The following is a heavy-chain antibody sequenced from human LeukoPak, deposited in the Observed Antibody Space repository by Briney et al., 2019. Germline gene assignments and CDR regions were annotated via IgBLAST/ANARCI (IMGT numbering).Heavy chain of an antibody. D-gene: IGHD3-22*01. CDR2: ISSSSSYI. Sequence: PGGSLRLSCAASGFTFSSYSMNWVRQAPGKGLEWVSSISSSSSYIYYADSVKGRFTISRDNAKNSLYLQMNSLRAEDTAVYYCARDDRITMIVVAIPGAFDIWGQGTMVTVSS. V-gene: IGHV3-21*01. J-gene: IGHJ3*02. CDR1: GFTFSSYS. CDR3: ARDDRITMIVVAIPGAFDI.